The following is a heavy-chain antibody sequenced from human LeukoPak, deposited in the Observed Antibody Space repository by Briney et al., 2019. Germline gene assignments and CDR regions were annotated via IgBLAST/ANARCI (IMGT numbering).Heavy chain of an antibody. CDR2: ITSSSDYT. CDR3: ATNEPY. D-gene: IGHD1-1*01. CDR1: GITFSNYA. J-gene: IGHJ4*02. V-gene: IGHV3-21*01. Sequence: PGGSLRLSCAASGITFSNYAMNRVRQAPGKGLEWVSSITSSSDYTYYADSVKGRFTISRDNAKDSLYLQMNSLRAEDTAVYYCATNEPYWGQGTLVTVSS.